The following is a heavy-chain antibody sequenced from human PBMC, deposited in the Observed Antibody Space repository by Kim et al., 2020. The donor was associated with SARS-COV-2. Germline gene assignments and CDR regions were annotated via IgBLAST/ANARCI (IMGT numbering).Heavy chain of an antibody. CDR3: ARAVGRAARGFAFDP. Sequence: SETLSLTCTVSGGSVSSGSYYWSWIRQPPGKGLEWIGYIYYSGSTNYNPSLKSRVTISVDTSKNQFSLKLSSVTAADTAVYYCARAVGRAARGFAFDPWGQGTLVTVSS. CDR1: GGSVSSGSYY. J-gene: IGHJ5*02. V-gene: IGHV4-61*01. D-gene: IGHD6-6*01. CDR2: IYYSGST.